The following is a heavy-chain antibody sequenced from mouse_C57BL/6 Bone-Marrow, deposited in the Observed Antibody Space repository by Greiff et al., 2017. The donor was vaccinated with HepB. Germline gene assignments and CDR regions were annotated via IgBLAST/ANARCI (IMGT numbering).Heavy chain of an antibody. CDR2: ISDGGSYT. J-gene: IGHJ4*01. CDR3: ARARLLRDAMDY. D-gene: IGHD1-1*01. V-gene: IGHV5-4*01. Sequence: DVQLVESGGGLVKPGGSLKLSCAASGFTFSSYAMSWVRQTPEKRLEWVATISDGGSYTYYPDNVKGRFTISRDNAKNNLYLQMSHLKSEDTAMYYCARARLLRDAMDYWGQGTSVTVSS. CDR1: GFTFSSYA.